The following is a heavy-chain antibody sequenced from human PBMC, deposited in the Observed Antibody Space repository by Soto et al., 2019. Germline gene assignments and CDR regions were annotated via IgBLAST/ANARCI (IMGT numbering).Heavy chain of an antibody. CDR1: GFTFSNYG. J-gene: IGHJ4*02. V-gene: IGHV3-33*01. CDR3: AREISFGSLDY. CDR2: IWYDGSSQ. Sequence: QVQLVESGGGVVQPGRSLRLSCAASGFTFSNYGMHWVRQAPGKGLEWVAVIWYDGSSQNYVNSVKGRFTISRDNSKNTLYLQMNSLRAEDTALYYCAREISFGSLDYWGQGTLVTVSS. D-gene: IGHD3-10*01.